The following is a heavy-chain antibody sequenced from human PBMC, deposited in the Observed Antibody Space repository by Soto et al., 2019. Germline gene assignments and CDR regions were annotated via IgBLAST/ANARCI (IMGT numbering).Heavy chain of an antibody. CDR1: GFTFSSYA. J-gene: IGHJ4*02. V-gene: IGHV3-23*01. CDR3: AKDHPSVDYDRSGSISPFDY. Sequence: GGSLRLSCAASGFTFSSYAMHWVRQAPGKGLEWVSAISGSGGSTYYADSVKGRFTISRDNSKNTLYLQMNSLRAEDTAVYYCAKDHPSVDYDRSGSISPFDYCGQGTLVTVSS. CDR2: ISGSGGST. D-gene: IGHD3-22*01.